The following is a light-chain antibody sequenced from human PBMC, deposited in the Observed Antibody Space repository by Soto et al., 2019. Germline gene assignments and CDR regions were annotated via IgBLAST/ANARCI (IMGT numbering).Light chain of an antibody. Sequence: DIQMTQSPSSLSASVGDKVTITCRASQSSSSSLNLYQQKSGKAPNLLIYGVSRLQGGVPSRFSGSGSGTDFTLSISSLQPEDFATYYCQQSYTAPSITFGQGTRLEIK. V-gene: IGKV1-39*01. J-gene: IGKJ5*01. CDR2: GVS. CDR1: QSSSSS. CDR3: QQSYTAPSIT.